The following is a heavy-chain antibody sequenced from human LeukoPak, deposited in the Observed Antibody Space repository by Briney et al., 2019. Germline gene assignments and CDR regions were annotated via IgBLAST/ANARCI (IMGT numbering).Heavy chain of an antibody. J-gene: IGHJ4*02. CDR3: AKRLSSYYDSSGYSDY. CDR2: IYPGDSNT. CDR1: GYTFTNYW. Sequence: PGESLKISCKGSGYTFTNYWIGWVRQMPGKGLEWMGVIYPGDSNTRYNPSFQGQVTISADKSISTAYLQWSSLKASDTAMYYCAKRLSSYYDSSGYSDYWGQGTLVTVSS. D-gene: IGHD3-22*01. V-gene: IGHV5-51*01.